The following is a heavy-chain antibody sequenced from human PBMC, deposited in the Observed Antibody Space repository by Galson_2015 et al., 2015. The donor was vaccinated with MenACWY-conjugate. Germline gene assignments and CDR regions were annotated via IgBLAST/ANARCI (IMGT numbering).Heavy chain of an antibody. CDR1: GGTFSSYA. CDR2: IIPIFGTA. J-gene: IGHJ6*02. Sequence: SVKVSCKASGGTFSSYAISWVRQAPGQGLEWMGGIIPIFGTANYAQKFQGRVTITADESTSTAYMELSSLRSEDTAVYYCARDYEDRVVPAAIAPNYYYYGMDVWGQGTTVTVSS. V-gene: IGHV1-69*13. D-gene: IGHD2-2*02. CDR3: ARDYEDRVVPAAIAPNYYYYGMDV.